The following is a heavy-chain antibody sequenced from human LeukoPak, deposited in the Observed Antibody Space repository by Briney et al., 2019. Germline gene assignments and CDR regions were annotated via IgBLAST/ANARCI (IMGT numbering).Heavy chain of an antibody. CDR1: IAFNTNYD. D-gene: IGHD2-15*01. CDR2: ILATWST. Sequence: SETLSLTCTVSIAFNTNYDWNWLRQPAYKGLDWIGRILATWSTNYHPSLRTRITISPVQSKSQNFLRLTSITAADTTLGYFTRVPRYCSGGRCYVDWGQGTLVTVSS. CDR3: TRVPRYCSGGRCYVD. J-gene: IGHJ4*02. V-gene: IGHV4-4*07.